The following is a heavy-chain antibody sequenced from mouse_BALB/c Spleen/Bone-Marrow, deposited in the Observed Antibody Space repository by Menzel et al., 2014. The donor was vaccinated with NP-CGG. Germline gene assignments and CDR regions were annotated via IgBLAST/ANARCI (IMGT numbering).Heavy chain of an antibody. CDR1: GFTFSDFY. CDR2: SRNKAKYYTT. J-gene: IGHJ3*01. V-gene: IGHV7-1*02. Sequence: EVNVVESGGGLVQPGDSLRLSCATSGFTFSDFYMKWVRQPPGKRLEWIAASRNKAKYYTTEYSASVKGRFIVSRDTSQSVLYLQMNALRAEDTAIYYCARDVGYGNYFVYWGQGTLVTVSA. D-gene: IGHD2-10*02. CDR3: ARDVGYGNYFVY.